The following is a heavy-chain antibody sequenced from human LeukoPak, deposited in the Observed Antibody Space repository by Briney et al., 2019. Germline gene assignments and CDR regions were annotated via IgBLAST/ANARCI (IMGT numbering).Heavy chain of an antibody. V-gene: IGHV1-69*05. D-gene: IGHD1/OR15-1a*01. CDR2: IIPIFGTA. Sequence: SVKVSCKASGGTFISYAISWVRQAPGQGLEWMGRIIPIFGTANYAQKFQGRVTITTDESTSTAYMELSSLRSEDTAVYYCARNNGYYFDYWGQGTLVTVSS. J-gene: IGHJ4*02. CDR1: GGTFISYA. CDR3: ARNNGYYFDY.